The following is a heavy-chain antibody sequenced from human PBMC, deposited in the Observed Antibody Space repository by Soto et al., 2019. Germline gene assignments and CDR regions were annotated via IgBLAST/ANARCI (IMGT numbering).Heavy chain of an antibody. Sequence: GGSLRPSCAASGFTFDDYAMHWVRQAPGKGLEWVSGISWNSGSIGYADSGKGRFTISGENAKSSLYLQMNSLRAEDTALYYCAKEGIAAAGPRGGDAFDIWGQGTMVTVSS. CDR2: ISWNSGSI. D-gene: IGHD6-13*01. CDR1: GFTFDDYA. V-gene: IGHV3-9*01. J-gene: IGHJ3*02. CDR3: AKEGIAAAGPRGGDAFDI.